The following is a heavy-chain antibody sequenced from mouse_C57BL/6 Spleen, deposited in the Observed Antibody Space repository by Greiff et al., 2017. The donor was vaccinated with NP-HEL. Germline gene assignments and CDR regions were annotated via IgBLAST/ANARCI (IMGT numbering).Heavy chain of an antibody. J-gene: IGHJ4*01. CDR3: TGDGYYGGAMDY. V-gene: IGHV1-5*01. CDR1: GYTFTSYW. D-gene: IGHD2-3*01. Sequence: EVQLQQSGTVLARPGASVKMSCKTSGYTFTSYWMHWVKQRPGQGLEWIGAIYPGNSDTSYNQKFKGKAKLTAVTSASTAYMELSSLTNEDSAVYYCTGDGYYGGAMDYWGQGTSVTVSS. CDR2: IYPGNSDT.